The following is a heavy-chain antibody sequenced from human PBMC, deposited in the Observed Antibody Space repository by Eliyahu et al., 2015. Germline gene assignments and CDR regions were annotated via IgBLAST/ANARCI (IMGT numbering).Heavy chain of an antibody. V-gene: IGHV3-23*01. CDR3: AKEVGATWYYFDY. CDR1: GFXFSSYA. D-gene: IGHD1-26*01. CDR2: ISGSGGST. Sequence: EVQLLESGGGLVQXGGSLRLSCAAXGFXFSSYAMSWVRQAPGKGLEWVSAISGSGGSTYYADSVKGRFTISRDNSKNTLYLQMNSLRAEDTAVYYCAKEVGATWYYFDYWGQGTLVTVSS. J-gene: IGHJ4*02.